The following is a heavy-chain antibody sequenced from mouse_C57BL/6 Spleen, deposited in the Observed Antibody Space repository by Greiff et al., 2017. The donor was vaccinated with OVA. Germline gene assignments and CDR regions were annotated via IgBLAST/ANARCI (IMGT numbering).Heavy chain of an antibody. D-gene: IGHD1-1*01. CDR1: GYTFTSYW. CDR3: ARNALYYGSSPHWYFDV. J-gene: IGHJ1*03. CDR2: IDPSDSYT. V-gene: IGHV1-59*01. Sequence: QVQLQQPGAELVRPGTSVKLSCKASGYTFTSYWMHWVKQRPGQGLEWMGVIDPSDSYTNYNQKFKGKATLTVDTSSSTAYMQLSSLTSEDSAVYYCARNALYYGSSPHWYFDVWGTGTTVTVSS.